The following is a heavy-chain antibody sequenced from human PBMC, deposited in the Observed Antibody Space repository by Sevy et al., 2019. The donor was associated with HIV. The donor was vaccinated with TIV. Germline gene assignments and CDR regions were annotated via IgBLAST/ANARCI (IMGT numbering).Heavy chain of an antibody. CDR3: AGIPDCYNLGLDY. D-gene: IGHD2-21*01. Sequence: SETLSLTCTVSGGSVTSGSYYWSWIRQPPGKGLEWIGYFYSSGTIKYNPSLNSRVTISVDTSKNQLSLKLNSVTAADTAVYYCAGIPDCYNLGLDYWGQGSLVTVSS. CDR1: GGSVTSGSYY. CDR2: FYSSGTI. J-gene: IGHJ4*02. V-gene: IGHV4-61*01.